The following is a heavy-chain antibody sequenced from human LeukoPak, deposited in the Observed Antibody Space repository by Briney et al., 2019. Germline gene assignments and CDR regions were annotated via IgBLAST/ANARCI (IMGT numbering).Heavy chain of an antibody. CDR1: GYTFTGYY. CDR2: INPNNGGT. Sequence: SVKVSCKASGYTFTGYYIHWVRQAPGQGLELMGWINPNNGGTNYAQKFQGRVTMTRDTSISTAYVELSRLRSDDTAVYYCARSSRPCSGGSCYLYSYYYHNMDVWGKGTTVTISS. V-gene: IGHV1-2*02. D-gene: IGHD2-15*01. J-gene: IGHJ6*03. CDR3: ARSSRPCSGGSCYLYSYYYHNMDV.